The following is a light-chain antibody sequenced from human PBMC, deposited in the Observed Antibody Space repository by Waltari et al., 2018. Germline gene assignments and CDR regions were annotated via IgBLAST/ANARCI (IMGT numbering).Light chain of an antibody. CDR2: EVS. V-gene: IGLV2-8*01. J-gene: IGLJ2*01. Sequence: HSPLHPPPAASASPGPAVTISCTGTSRHVGAYYYVPGYQQPPGKPPKLMIYEVSKPPSGLAGRFAGSKAGKTASVTVAGLQADDEADYYCSSYAGSNNLVFGGGTKLTVL. CDR3: SSYAGSNNLV. CDR1: SRHVGAYYY.